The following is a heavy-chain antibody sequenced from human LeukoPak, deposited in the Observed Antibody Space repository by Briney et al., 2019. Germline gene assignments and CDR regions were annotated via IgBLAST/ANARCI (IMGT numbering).Heavy chain of an antibody. CDR3: ARGTYYYDSSGYSMDV. CDR1: GGSFSGYY. Sequence: PSETLSLTCAVYGGSFSGYYWSWIRQPPGKGLEWIGEINHSGSTNYNPSLKSRVTTSVDTSKNQFSLKLNSVTAADTAVYYCARGTYYYDSSGYSMDVWGQGTTVTVSS. CDR2: INHSGST. D-gene: IGHD3-22*01. V-gene: IGHV4-34*01. J-gene: IGHJ6*02.